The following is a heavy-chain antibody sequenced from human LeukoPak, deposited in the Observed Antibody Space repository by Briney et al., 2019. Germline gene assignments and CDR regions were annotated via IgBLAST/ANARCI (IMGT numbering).Heavy chain of an antibody. CDR3: ARDRYSSSWFDI. Sequence: GGSLRLSCAASGFTFSDHYMSWIRQAPGKGLEWVSYISSSSSFTNYADSVKGRFTISRDNAKTSLYLQMTSLRAEDTAVYYCARDRYSSSWFDIWGQGTKVTVSS. J-gene: IGHJ3*02. D-gene: IGHD6-13*01. CDR2: ISSSSSFT. V-gene: IGHV3-11*05. CDR1: GFTFSDHY.